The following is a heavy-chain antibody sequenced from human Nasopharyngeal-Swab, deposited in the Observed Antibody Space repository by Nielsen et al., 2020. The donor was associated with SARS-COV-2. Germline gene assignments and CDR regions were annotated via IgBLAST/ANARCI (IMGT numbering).Heavy chain of an antibody. Sequence: SVKVSCKASGGTFTSEAISWIRQAPGQGLEWMGGIIPILGMSNYAEKFQDRVTITADKFATTAYMELSSLKSEDTAVYYCAREAYCSGTSCEGRWFDPWGQGTLVTVSS. CDR1: GGTFTSEA. V-gene: IGHV1-69*10. D-gene: IGHD2-2*01. CDR2: IIPILGMS. CDR3: AREAYCSGTSCEGRWFDP. J-gene: IGHJ5*02.